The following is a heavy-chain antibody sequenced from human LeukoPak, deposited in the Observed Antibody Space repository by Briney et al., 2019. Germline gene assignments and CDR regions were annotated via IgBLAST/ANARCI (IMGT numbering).Heavy chain of an antibody. Sequence: GGSLRLSCAASGFSFSSYAMTWVRQAPGKGLEWVSAIGGGGGNTYYAASVKGRFTISRDNSKNTLDLQMNSLRAEDTAVYYCATYNYGLGRHLDYWGQGALVTVSS. J-gene: IGHJ4*02. CDR3: ATYNYGLGRHLDY. CDR2: IGGGGGNT. V-gene: IGHV3-23*01. CDR1: GFSFSSYA. D-gene: IGHD3-10*01.